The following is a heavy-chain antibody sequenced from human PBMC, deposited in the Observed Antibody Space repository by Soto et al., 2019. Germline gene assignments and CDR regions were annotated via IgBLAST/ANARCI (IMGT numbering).Heavy chain of an antibody. D-gene: IGHD6-6*01. CDR3: ERQIAARSGTGYYGMDV. Sequence: PGESLKISCKGSGYSFTSYWIGWVRQMPGKGLEWMGIIYPGDSDTRYSPSFQGQVTISADKSISTAYLQWSSLKASDTAMYYCERQIAARSGTGYYGMDVWGQGTTVNVSS. CDR1: GYSFTSYW. J-gene: IGHJ6*02. V-gene: IGHV5-51*01. CDR2: IYPGDSDT.